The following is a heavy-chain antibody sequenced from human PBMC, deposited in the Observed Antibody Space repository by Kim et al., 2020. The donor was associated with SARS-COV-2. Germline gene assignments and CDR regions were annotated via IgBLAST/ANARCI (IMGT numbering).Heavy chain of an antibody. V-gene: IGHV6-1*01. D-gene: IGHD3-16*01. J-gene: IGHJ3*02. Sequence: DYAVSVNSRITINPDTSKHQFSLQLNSVTPEDTAVYYCAREVGVTYAFDIWGQGTMVTVSS. CDR3: AREVGVTYAFDI.